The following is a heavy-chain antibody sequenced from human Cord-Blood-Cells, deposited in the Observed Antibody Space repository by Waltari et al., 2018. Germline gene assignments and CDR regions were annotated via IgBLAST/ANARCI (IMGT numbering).Heavy chain of an antibody. V-gene: IGHV4-39*01. CDR2: IYYSGST. CDR1: GGSISSSSYY. J-gene: IGHJ3*02. D-gene: IGHD3-3*01. Sequence: QLQLQESGPGLVKPSETLSLTCTVSGGSISSSSYYWGWIRQPPGKGLEWIGSIYYSGSTYSNPSLKSRVTISVDTSKNQFSLKLSSVTAADTAVYYCARPYDFWRAGNAFDIWGQGTMVTVSS. CDR3: ARPYDFWRAGNAFDI.